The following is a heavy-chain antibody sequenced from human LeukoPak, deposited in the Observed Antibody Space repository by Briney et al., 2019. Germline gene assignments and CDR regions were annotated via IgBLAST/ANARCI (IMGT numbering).Heavy chain of an antibody. CDR2: IYYTGTA. CDR1: GGSMNNYY. J-gene: IGHJ6*02. V-gene: IGHV4-59*08. CDR3: ARHNLGCTSTGCYNYAMDV. D-gene: IGHD2-2*02. Sequence: SETLSLTCTVSGGSMNNYYWSWLRQPPGKGLEWIGYIYYTGTANYNPSFKGRLTISVDTSKSQFSLKLSSVTAADTAVYYCARHNLGCTSTGCYNYAMDVWGQGTTVTVSS.